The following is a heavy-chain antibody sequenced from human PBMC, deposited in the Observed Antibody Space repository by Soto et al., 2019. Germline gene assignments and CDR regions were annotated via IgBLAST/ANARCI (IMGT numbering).Heavy chain of an antibody. V-gene: IGHV4-4*02. D-gene: IGHD4-17*01. Sequence: XETLSLPCVVSGDSIASSYWWSWVRQPPGKGLEWIGEIYHSGTTKYNPSLKSRVTILQDKSNNQFSLRLDSVTAADTAVYYCARYDFGIFDKWAQGTLVTVSS. CDR2: IYHSGTT. CDR3: ARYDFGIFDK. CDR1: GDSIASSYW. J-gene: IGHJ4*02.